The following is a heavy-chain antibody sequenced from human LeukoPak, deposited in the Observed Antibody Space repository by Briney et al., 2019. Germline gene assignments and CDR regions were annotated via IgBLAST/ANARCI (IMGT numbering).Heavy chain of an antibody. D-gene: IGHD7-27*01. CDR1: GFTFSSYG. J-gene: IGHJ6*02. CDR2: ISYDGSNK. Sequence: PGRSLRLSCAASGFTFSSYGVHWVRQAPGKGLEWVAVISYDGSNKYYAVSVKGRFTISRDNSKNTLYLQMNSLRAEDTAVYYCASPGEAGYYYYGMDVWGQGTTVTVSS. CDR3: ASPGEAGYYYYGMDV. V-gene: IGHV3-30*03.